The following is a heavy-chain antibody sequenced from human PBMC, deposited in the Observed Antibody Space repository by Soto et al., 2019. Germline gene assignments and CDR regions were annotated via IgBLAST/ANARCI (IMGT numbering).Heavy chain of an antibody. CDR2: IYRTGST. D-gene: IGHD1-7*01. V-gene: IGHV4-4*02. Sequence: PSETLSLTCAFSVVSFTSNNWWTWVRQPPGQGLEWIGEIYRTGSTNYNPSLKSRVTTSLDKSENQLSLKVTSLTAADTAVYYCASRDQRTSVEYWGQGTLVNVSS. CDR1: VVSFTSNNW. CDR3: ASRDQRTSVEY. J-gene: IGHJ4*02.